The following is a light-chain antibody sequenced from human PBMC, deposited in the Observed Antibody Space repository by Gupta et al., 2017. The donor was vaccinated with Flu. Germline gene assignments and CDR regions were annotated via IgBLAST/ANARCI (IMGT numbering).Light chain of an antibody. CDR2: WAS. J-gene: IGKJ5*01. CDR3: QQDYDTPIT. CDR1: QSVLYSDNNKNY. V-gene: IGKV4-1*01. Sequence: DIVMTQSPDSLAVSLGERATINCKSSQSVLYSDNNKNYLAWYQQKPGQPPKLLIYWASTRESGVPDRVSGSGSGTDFTLTISSLQAEDVAVYYCQQDYDTPITFGQGTRLEIK.